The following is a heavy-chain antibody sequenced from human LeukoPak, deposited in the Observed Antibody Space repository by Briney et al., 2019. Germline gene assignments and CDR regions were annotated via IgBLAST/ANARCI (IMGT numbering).Heavy chain of an antibody. CDR2: INPNTGGT. Sequence: ASVKVSCKASGYTFTGHFIHWVRQAPGQGLEWMGWINPNTGGTIYAQKFQGRVTMTRDTPISTAYMDLTRLTSDDTAVYYCARPSLGSGATPSNYWGQGTLVTVSS. J-gene: IGHJ4*02. CDR3: ARPSLGSGATPSNY. V-gene: IGHV1-2*02. D-gene: IGHD2-15*01. CDR1: GYTFTGHF.